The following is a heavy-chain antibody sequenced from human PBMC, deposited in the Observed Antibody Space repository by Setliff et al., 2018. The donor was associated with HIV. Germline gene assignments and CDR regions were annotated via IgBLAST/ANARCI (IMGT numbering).Heavy chain of an antibody. CDR1: GYNFATYW. Sequence: GESLKISCQASGYNFATYWIGWVRQVPWEGLEWIAIIYPSDSKIKYNPSIRGQVTVSADQSITTAYLQWTSLKSSDTAIYFCARRKTGDPRHAFDVWGRGTMVTVSS. D-gene: IGHD7-27*01. V-gene: IGHV5-51*01. J-gene: IGHJ3*01. CDR2: IYPSDSKI. CDR3: ARRKTGDPRHAFDV.